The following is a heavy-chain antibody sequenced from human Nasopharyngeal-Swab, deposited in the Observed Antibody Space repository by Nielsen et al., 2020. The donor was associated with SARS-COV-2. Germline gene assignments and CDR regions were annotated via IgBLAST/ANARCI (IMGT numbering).Heavy chain of an antibody. CDR2: IYYSGST. V-gene: IGHV4-39*01. Sequence: WIRQPPGKGLEWIGSIYYSGSTYYNPSLKSRVTISVDTSKNQFSLKLSSVAAADTAVYYCARPGYDRSGYTSYFDYWGQGTLVTVSS. J-gene: IGHJ4*02. CDR3: ARPGYDRSGYTSYFDY. D-gene: IGHD3-22*01.